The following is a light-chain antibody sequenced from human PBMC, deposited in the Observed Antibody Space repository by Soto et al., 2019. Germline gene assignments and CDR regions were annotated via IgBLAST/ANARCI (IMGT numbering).Light chain of an antibody. CDR1: QSVRSSY. CDR2: GAS. CDR3: QQYASSPWT. J-gene: IGKJ1*01. Sequence: EIVLTQSPGTLSLSPGERATLSCRASQSVRSSYLAWYQQKLGQAPRLLIYGASSRATGIPDRFSGSGSGADFTLTISRLEPEDFAVYYCQQYASSPWTFGQGTKVDIK. V-gene: IGKV3-20*01.